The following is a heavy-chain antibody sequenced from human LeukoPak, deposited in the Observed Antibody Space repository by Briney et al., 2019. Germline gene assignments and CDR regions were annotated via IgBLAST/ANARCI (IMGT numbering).Heavy chain of an antibody. CDR2: INPNSGGT. J-gene: IGHJ3*02. CDR3: ARGPLLKDADAFDI. CDR1: GYTFTGYY. D-gene: IGHD1-26*01. Sequence: ASVKVSCKASGYTFTGYYMHWVRQAPGQGLEWMGRINPNSGGTNYAQKFQGRVTMTRDTSISTAYMELSRLRSDDTAVYYCARGPLLKDADAFDIWGQGTMVTVSS. V-gene: IGHV1-2*06.